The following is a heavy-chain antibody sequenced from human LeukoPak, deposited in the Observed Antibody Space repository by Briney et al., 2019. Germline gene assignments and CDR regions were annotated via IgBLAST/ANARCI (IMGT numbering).Heavy chain of an antibody. CDR2: ISGSGGST. D-gene: IGHD3-22*01. V-gene: IGHV3-23*01. J-gene: IGHJ4*02. CDR1: GFTFSSYA. Sequence: GGSLKLSCAASGFTFSSYAMSWVRQAPGKGLEWVSAISGSGGSTYYADSVKGRFTISRDNSKNTLYLQMNSLRAEDTAVYYCAKDADYYDSSGEFDYWGQGTLVTASS. CDR3: AKDADYYDSSGEFDY.